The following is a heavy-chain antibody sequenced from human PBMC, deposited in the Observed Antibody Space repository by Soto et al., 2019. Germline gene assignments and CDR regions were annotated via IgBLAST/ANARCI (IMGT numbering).Heavy chain of an antibody. CDR3: ARKGVTSSWYGGGHDN. D-gene: IGHD6-13*01. CDR2: IRPYNGDT. CDR1: GYPFTSCG. J-gene: IGHJ4*02. V-gene: IGHV1-18*03. Sequence: ASVKVSCKTSGYPFTSCGISWVRQAPGQGPEWMGWIRPYNGDTNSAQNFQGRVTMTTDTSTSTAYMELRSLRSDDMAVYYCARKGVTSSWYGGGHDNWGQGTLVTVSS.